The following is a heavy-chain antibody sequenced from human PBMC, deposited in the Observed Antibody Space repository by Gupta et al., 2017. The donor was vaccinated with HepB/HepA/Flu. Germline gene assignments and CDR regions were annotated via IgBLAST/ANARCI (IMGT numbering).Heavy chain of an antibody. D-gene: IGHD7-27*01. CDR3: ASRKNWGPFES. V-gene: IGHV3-23*01. CDR1: GFTFTTYP. CDR2: INYKGGST. J-gene: IGHJ4*02. Sequence: EVQLLESGGGLVQPGGSLRLSCAASGFTFTTYPMNWVRQAPGKGLEWVANINYKGGSTYYADSVKGRLTVSRDNSRNNRYLQMISLRAEDTAIDFCASRKNWGPFESWGQGTLVAGAS.